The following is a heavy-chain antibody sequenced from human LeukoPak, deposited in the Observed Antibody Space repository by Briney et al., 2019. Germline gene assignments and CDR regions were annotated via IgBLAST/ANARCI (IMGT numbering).Heavy chain of an antibody. CDR2: ISGSGGST. CDR1: GFTFSSYA. Sequence: GGSLRLSCAASGFTFSSYAMSWVRQAPGKGLEWVSAISGSGGSTYYADSVKGRFTISRDNSKNTLYLQMNSLRAEDTAVYYCAKDLYEVRTVTTYSYYYYMDVWGKGTTVTVSS. D-gene: IGHD4-11*01. V-gene: IGHV3-23*01. CDR3: AKDLYEVRTVTTYSYYYYMDV. J-gene: IGHJ6*03.